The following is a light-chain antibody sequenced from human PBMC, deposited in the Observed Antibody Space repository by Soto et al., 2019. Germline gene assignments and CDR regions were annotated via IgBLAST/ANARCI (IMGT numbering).Light chain of an antibody. J-gene: IGKJ2*01. CDR1: QSINTS. V-gene: IGKV3-11*01. CDR3: QQRNGWSPFT. CDR2: DST. Sequence: VLTQSPATLSLSLGERATISCRASQSINTSLAWYQQKSGKAPQLVIYDSTLRANGVPDRFGGSRSGTEFTLTINSLEPEDFAVYYCQQRNGWSPFTFGQGTKLEIK.